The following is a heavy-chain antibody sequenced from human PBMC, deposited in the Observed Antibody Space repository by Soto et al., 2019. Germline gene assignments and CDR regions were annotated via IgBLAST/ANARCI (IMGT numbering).Heavy chain of an antibody. D-gene: IGHD2-21*02. CDR1: GLTFSSYA. CDR2: ISGRVDDT. J-gene: IGHJ4*02. CDR3: AKDRCGGDCYFFDY. V-gene: IGHV3-23*01. Sequence: PGGSLRLSCAASGLTFSSYAMSWVRQAPGKGLEWVSGISGRVDDTYYADSVKGRFTISRDNSKNMLYLQMSSLRAEDTAVYYCAKDRCGGDCYFFDYWGQGTMGTVSS.